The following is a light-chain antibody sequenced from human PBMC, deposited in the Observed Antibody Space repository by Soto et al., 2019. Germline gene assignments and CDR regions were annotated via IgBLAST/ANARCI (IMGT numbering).Light chain of an antibody. Sequence: QPVLTQSPSASASLGASVKLTCTLSSGHSTYAIAWHQQQPEKGPRYLMKLTSDGSHTKGDGIPHRFSASSSGAERYLTISSLQSEDEADYYCQTWGTGIRVFGGGTKLTVL. V-gene: IGLV4-69*01. J-gene: IGLJ3*02. CDR3: QTWGTGIRV. CDR1: SGHSTYA. CDR2: LTSDGSH.